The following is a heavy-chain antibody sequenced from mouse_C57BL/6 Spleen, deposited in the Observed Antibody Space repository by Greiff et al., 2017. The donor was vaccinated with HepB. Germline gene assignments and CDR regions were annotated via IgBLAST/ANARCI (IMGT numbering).Heavy chain of an antibody. Sequence: VQLQQSGAELVRPGASVTLSCKASGYTFTDYEMHWVKQTPVHGLEWIGAIDPETGGTAYNQKFKGKAILTADKSSSTAYMELRSLTSEDSAVYYCTSTAQATLYYFDYWGQGTTLTVSS. CDR2: IDPETGGT. CDR1: GYTFTDYE. J-gene: IGHJ2*01. V-gene: IGHV1-15*01. D-gene: IGHD3-2*02. CDR3: TSTAQATLYYFDY.